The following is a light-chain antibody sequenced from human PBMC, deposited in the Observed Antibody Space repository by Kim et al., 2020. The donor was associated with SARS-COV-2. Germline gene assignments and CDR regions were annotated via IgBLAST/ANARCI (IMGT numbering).Light chain of an antibody. CDR2: AAS. CDR1: QSISSY. CDR3: QQSYSTTWT. J-gene: IGKJ1*01. V-gene: IGKV1-39*01. Sequence: DIQMTQSPSSLSASVGDRVTITCRASQSISSYLNWYQQKPGKAPKRLIYAASILQSGVPSRFSGSGSGTDFTLTISSLQPEDFAPYYCQQSYSTTWTVGEGTKV.